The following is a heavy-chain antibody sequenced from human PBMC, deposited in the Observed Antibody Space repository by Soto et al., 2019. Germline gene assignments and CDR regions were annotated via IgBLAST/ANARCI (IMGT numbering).Heavy chain of an antibody. J-gene: IGHJ6*02. CDR3: ARDSQSSSWYENHGMDV. CDR1: GFTFSSYG. Sequence: GGSLRLSCAASGFTFSSYGMHWVRQAPGKGLEWVAVIWYDGSNKYYADSVKGRFTISRDNSKNTLYLQMNSLRAEDTAVYYCARDSQSSSWYENHGMDVWGQGTTVTVSS. V-gene: IGHV3-33*01. D-gene: IGHD6-13*01. CDR2: IWYDGSNK.